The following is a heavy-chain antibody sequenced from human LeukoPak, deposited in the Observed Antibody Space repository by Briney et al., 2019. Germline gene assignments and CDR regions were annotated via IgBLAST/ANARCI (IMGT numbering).Heavy chain of an antibody. CDR3: ARSGATPFDY. J-gene: IGHJ4*02. D-gene: IGHD1-26*01. CDR1: GYSISSGYY. Sequence: SETLSLTCTVSGYSISSGYYWGWIRQPPGKGLEWIGSIYHSGSTYYNPSLKSRVTISVDTSKNQFSLKLSSVTAADTAVYYCARSGATPFDYWGQGTLVTVSS. CDR2: IYHSGST. V-gene: IGHV4-38-2*02.